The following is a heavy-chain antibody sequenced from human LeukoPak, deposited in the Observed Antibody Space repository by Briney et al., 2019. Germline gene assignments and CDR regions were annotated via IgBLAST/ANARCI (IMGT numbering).Heavy chain of an antibody. D-gene: IGHD3-22*01. CDR3: ARDGYYYDSSGYSFAFDI. Sequence: GGSLRLSCAASGFTVSNNYMSWVRQSPGKGLEWVSVIYTDGSTYYADSVKGRFTISRDNSKNTLYLQMNSLRAEDTAVYYCARDGYYYDSSGYSFAFDIWGQGTMVTVSS. J-gene: IGHJ3*02. CDR2: IYTDGST. V-gene: IGHV3-66*01. CDR1: GFTVSNNY.